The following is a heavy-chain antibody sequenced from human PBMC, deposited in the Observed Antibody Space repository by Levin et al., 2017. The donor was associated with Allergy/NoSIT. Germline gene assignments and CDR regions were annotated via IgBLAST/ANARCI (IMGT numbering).Heavy chain of an antibody. J-gene: IGHJ4*02. CDR3: AKGGLVGATWLDY. D-gene: IGHD1-26*01. CDR1: GFTFSSYG. CDR2: ISYDGSNK. V-gene: IGHV3-30*18. Sequence: PGGSLRLSCAASGFTFSSYGMHWVRQAPGKGLEWVAVISYDGSNKYYADSVKGRFTISRDNSKNTLYLQMNSLRAEDTAVYYCAKGGLVGATWLDYWGQGTLVTVSS.